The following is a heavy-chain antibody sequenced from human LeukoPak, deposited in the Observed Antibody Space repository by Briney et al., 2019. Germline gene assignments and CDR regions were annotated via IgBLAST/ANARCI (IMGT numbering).Heavy chain of an antibody. D-gene: IGHD3-10*01. V-gene: IGHV1-18*01. J-gene: IGHJ4*02. CDR1: GYTLTSYG. CDR2: ISTFNDNT. CDR3: ARVVRHYLGSGSYSPIDY. Sequence: ASVKVSCKASGYTLTSYGISWVRQAPGLGLEWMGWISTFNDNTNLAQKFQGRVTMTTDTSTSTAYMEVRGLRSDDTAVYFCARVVRHYLGSGSYSPIDYWGQGTLVTVSS.